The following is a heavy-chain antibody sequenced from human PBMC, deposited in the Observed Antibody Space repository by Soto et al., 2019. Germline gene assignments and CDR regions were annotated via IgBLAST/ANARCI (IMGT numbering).Heavy chain of an antibody. V-gene: IGHV3-21*01. CDR1: GFTFSSYS. J-gene: IGHJ4*02. Sequence: GGSLRLSCAASGFTFSSYSMNWVRQAPGKGLEWVSSISSSSSYIYYADSVKGRFTISRDNAKNSLYLQMNSLRAEDTAVYYCARYGARVPLPVIPNDYWGQGTLVTVSS. CDR3: ARYGARVPLPVIPNDY. CDR2: ISSSSSYI. D-gene: IGHD3-10*01.